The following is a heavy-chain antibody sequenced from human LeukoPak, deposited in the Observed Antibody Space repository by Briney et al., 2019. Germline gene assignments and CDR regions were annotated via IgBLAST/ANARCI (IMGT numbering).Heavy chain of an antibody. CDR3: ARGVVPAAYYYYGMDV. D-gene: IGHD2-2*01. V-gene: IGHV3-30-3*01. J-gene: IGHJ6*02. Sequence: GRSLILSCAASGFTFSSYAMHWVRQAPGKGLEWVAVISYDGSNKYYADSVKGRFTISRDNSKNTLYLQMNSLRAEDTAVYYCARGVVPAAYYYYGMDVWGQGTTVTVSS. CDR1: GFTFSSYA. CDR2: ISYDGSNK.